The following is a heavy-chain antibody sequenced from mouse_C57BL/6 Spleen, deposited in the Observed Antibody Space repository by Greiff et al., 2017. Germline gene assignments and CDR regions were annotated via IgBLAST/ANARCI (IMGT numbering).Heavy chain of an antibody. V-gene: IGHV8-8*01. D-gene: IGHD2-4*01. CDR2: IWWDDDK. Sequence: QVTLKESGPGILQPSQTLSLTCSFSGFSLSTFGMGVGWIRQPSGKGLEWLEHIWWDDDKYYNPALKSRLTISKDTSKNQVFLKIANVDTADTATYYCARIGIYYDYLYWYFDVWGTGTTVTVSS. CDR3: ARIGIYYDYLYWYFDV. J-gene: IGHJ1*03. CDR1: GFSLSTFGMG.